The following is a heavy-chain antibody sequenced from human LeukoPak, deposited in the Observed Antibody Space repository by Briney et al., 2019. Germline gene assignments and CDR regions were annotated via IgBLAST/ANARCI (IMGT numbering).Heavy chain of an antibody. V-gene: IGHV4-39*07. CDR2: IFYSGST. J-gene: IGHJ5*02. Sequence: PSETLSLTCTVSSGSISTSNYYWGWVRQPPGKALEWIGNIFYSGSTYYSPSLKSRVTISLDTSRNQFSLKLNSVTAADTAVYYCARDGLWFGELFWFDPWGQGTLVTVSS. D-gene: IGHD3-10*01. CDR1: SGSISTSNYY. CDR3: ARDGLWFGELFWFDP.